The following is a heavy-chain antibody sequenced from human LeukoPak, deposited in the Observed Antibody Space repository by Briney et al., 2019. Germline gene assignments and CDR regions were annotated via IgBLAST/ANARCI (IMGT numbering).Heavy chain of an antibody. V-gene: IGHV4-30-2*01. Sequence: SQTLSLTCAVSGGSISSGGYSWSWIRQPPGKGLEWIGYIYHSGSTYYNPSLKSRVTISVDRSKNQFSLKLSSVTAADTAEYYCARADDYALSFDYWGQGTLVTVSS. CDR2: IYHSGST. J-gene: IGHJ4*02. D-gene: IGHD4-17*01. CDR3: ARADDYALSFDY. CDR1: GGSISSGGYS.